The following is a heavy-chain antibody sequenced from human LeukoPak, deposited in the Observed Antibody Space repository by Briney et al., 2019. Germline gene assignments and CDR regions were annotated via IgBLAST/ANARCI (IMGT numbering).Heavy chain of an antibody. CDR2: ISSSGSTI. J-gene: IGHJ3*02. CDR3: ARDRSAGGSYSYHDVFDI. V-gene: IGHV3-48*03. CDR1: GFTFSSYE. Sequence: GGSLRLSCAASGFTFSSYEMNWVRQAPGKGLEWVSYISSSGSTIYYADSVKGRFTISRDNAKNSLYLQMNSLRAEDTAVYYCARDRSAGGSYSYHDVFDIWGQGTMVTVSS. D-gene: IGHD1-26*01.